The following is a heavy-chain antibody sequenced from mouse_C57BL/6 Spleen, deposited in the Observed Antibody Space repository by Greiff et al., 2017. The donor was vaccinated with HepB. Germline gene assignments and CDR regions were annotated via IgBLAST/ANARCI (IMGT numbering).Heavy chain of an antibody. CDR3: ASSYDGYFAY. V-gene: IGHV14-2*01. D-gene: IGHD2-3*01. CDR2: IDPEDGET. CDR1: GFNIKDYY. Sequence: VQLQQSGAELVKPGASVKLSCTASGFNIKDYYMHWVMQRTEQGLEWIGRIDPEDGETKYAPKFPGKATITADTSSNTAYLQLSSLTSVDTAVYYCASSYDGYFAYWGQVTLVTVSA. J-gene: IGHJ3*01.